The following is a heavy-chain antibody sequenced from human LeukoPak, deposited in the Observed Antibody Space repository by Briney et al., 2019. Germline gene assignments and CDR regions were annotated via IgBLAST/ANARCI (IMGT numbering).Heavy chain of an antibody. Sequence: TGGSLRLSCAASGFTVSSNDMSWVRQAPGKGLEWVSVIYSGGSTYYADSVKGRFTISRDNSKNTLYLQMNSLRAEDTAVYYCAREYRGEYYFAYWGQGTLVTVSS. CDR1: GFTVSSND. V-gene: IGHV3-66*01. CDR3: AREYRGEYYFAY. D-gene: IGHD3-10*01. CDR2: IYSGGST. J-gene: IGHJ4*02.